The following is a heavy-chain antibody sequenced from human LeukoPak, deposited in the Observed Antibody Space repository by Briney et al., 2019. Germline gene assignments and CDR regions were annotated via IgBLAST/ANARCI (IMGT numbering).Heavy chain of an antibody. V-gene: IGHV4-61*02. D-gene: IGHD3-16*01. CDR3: ARILGETGNPEEDSFDM. J-gene: IGHJ3*02. CDR2: IYTSGNT. Sequence: PLETLSLTCTVSGGSISSSNYYWSWIRQPAGKGLEWVGRIYTSGNTNYNPSLKSRVTISVDMSKNQFSLKLSSVTAADTAMYYCARILGETGNPEEDSFDMWGQGTMVTVSP. CDR1: GGSISSSNYY.